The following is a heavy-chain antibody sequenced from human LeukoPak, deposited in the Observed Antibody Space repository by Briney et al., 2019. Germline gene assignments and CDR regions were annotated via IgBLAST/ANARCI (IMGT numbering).Heavy chain of an antibody. V-gene: IGHV3-11*06. CDR2: ISSSSSYT. CDR1: GFTFSDYY. D-gene: IGHD6-13*01. J-gene: IGHJ4*02. Sequence: PGGSLRLSCAASGFTFSDYYMSWIRQAPGKGLEWVSYISSSSSYTNYADSVKGRFTISRDNAKNSLYLQMNSLRAEDTAVCYCASSYSSSWNPFDYWGQGTLVTVSS. CDR3: ASSYSSSWNPFDY.